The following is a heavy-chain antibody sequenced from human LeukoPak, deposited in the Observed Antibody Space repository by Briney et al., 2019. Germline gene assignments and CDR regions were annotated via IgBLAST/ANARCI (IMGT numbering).Heavy chain of an antibody. J-gene: IGHJ4*02. CDR1: GYTFTGYY. D-gene: IGHD2-8*02. CDR3: ARDTALIITPGGPDF. V-gene: IGHV1-18*04. Sequence: ASVKVSCKASGYTFTGYYLHWVRQAPGQGLEWVGWISAYNGDTRYAQHLQGRVTLTTDTSTGTAYMELRSLTSDDTALYYCARDTALIITPGGPDFWGRGTLITVSS. CDR2: ISAYNGDT.